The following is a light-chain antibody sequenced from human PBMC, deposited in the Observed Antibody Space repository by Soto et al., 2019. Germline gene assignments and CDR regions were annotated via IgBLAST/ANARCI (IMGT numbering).Light chain of an antibody. CDR1: NSNIGSNS. CDR2: TNN. Sequence: QSVLTQPPSVSGTPGQRVTLSCSGSNSNIGSNSVNWYQHVPGTAPKLLIHTNNLRPSGIPDRFSGSRSGTSASLDITDLQSEDETEYYCEAWDDSLKAVIFGGGTKLTVL. V-gene: IGLV1-44*01. CDR3: EAWDDSLKAVI. J-gene: IGLJ2*01.